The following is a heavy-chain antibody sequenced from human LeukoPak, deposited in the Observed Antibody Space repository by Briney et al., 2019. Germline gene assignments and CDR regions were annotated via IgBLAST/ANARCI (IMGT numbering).Heavy chain of an antibody. CDR2: ISSYGSTV. CDR3: TKGVKMLFND. D-gene: IGHD2-8*01. Sequence: PGGSLRLSCAASGFTFSDYYMSWVRQVPGKGLEWVSYISSYGSTVFDADSVKGRFTISRDNTKNLLFLQMNSLRAEDTAVYYCTKGVKMLFNDWGQGTLVIVSS. J-gene: IGHJ4*02. V-gene: IGHV3-11*04. CDR1: GFTFSDYY.